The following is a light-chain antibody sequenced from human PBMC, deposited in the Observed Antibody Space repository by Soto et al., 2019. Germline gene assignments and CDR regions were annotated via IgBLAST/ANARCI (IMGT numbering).Light chain of an antibody. CDR2: STD. Sequence: QSVLTHPPSASGTPVQRATISGSAPISNLGSNPVNWYQQFPGTAPKLLIYSTDQRPSWVHDRFSGSKSGTSASLDISGLQSDDEADYYCAAGEDRLNVYVFGTGTKVTVL. CDR1: ISNLGSNP. V-gene: IGLV1-44*01. J-gene: IGLJ1*01. CDR3: AAGEDRLNVYV.